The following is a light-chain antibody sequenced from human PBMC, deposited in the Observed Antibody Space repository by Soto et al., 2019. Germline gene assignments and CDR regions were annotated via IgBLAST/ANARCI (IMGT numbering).Light chain of an antibody. CDR1: QSISSW. V-gene: IGKV1-5*01. CDR2: DAS. CDR3: QQYNSYSWT. J-gene: IGKJ1*01. Sequence: IHVTQSPSTLSASGRDIVTINCRASQSISSWLAWYQHKPGTAPKLLISDASSLKSGVPSRFSGSGSATEFTLTISRLQSDDFATYYCQQYNSYSWTFGQGTKVDIK.